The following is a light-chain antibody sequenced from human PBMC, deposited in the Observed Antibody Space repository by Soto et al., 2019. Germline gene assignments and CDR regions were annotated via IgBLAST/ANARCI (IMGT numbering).Light chain of an antibody. CDR3: QHADSFPLIT. V-gene: IGKV1-12*01. CDR1: EDISTW. J-gene: IGKJ5*01. CDR2: AAS. Sequence: DIQMTQSPSSVSASVGDRVTITCRSSEDISTWLAWYQQKPGKAPKLLFYAASSLQSGVPSRFSGSGSGTDFTLTISSLQPEDFATYYCQHADSFPLITFGQGTRLDIK.